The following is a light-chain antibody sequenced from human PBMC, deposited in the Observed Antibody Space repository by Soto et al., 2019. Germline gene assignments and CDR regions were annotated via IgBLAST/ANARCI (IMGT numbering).Light chain of an antibody. V-gene: IGKV3D-20*02. J-gene: IGKJ1*01. CDR3: QQRSNWPPWT. CDR1: RSVTNNY. Sequence: EIVLTQSPGTLSFFPGERATLSCRASRSVTNNYLACHQQKPGQTPRLLIYGASSRATGIPDRFSGSGSGTDFTLTISRLEPEDFAVYYCQQRSNWPPWTFGQGTKVDIK. CDR2: GAS.